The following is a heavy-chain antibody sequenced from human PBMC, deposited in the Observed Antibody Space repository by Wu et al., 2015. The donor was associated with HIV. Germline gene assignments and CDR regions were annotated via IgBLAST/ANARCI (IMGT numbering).Heavy chain of an antibody. CDR1: GYTFTNHY. CDR3: ARGEAVAGRSGWFDP. J-gene: IGHJ5*02. CDR2: TNPRSGGT. D-gene: IGHD6-19*01. V-gene: IGHV1-2*02. Sequence: QVQLVQSGAEVKKPGASVKVSCKASGYTFTNHYMHWVRQAPGQGLEWMGWTNPRSGGTDYAQNFQGRVTMTRDTSIATAYMELNRLRFDDTAIYYCARGEAVAGRSGWFDPWGQGTQVTVSS.